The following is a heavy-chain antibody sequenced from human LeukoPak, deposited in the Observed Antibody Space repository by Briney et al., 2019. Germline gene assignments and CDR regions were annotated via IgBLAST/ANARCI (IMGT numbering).Heavy chain of an antibody. V-gene: IGHV1-69*05. D-gene: IGHD3-22*01. CDR2: IIPIFGTA. CDR3: ARGGDSSGYYYEGDYFDY. CDR1: GGTFSSYA. Sequence: SVKVSCKASGGTFSSYAISWVRQAPGQGLEWMGGIIPIFGTANYAQKFQGRVTITTDEPTSTAYMELSSLRSEDTAVYYCARGGDSSGYYYEGDYFDYWGQGTLVTVSS. J-gene: IGHJ4*02.